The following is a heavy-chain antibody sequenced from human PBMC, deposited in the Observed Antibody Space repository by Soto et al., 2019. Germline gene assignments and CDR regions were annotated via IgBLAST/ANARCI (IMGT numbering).Heavy chain of an antibody. Sequence: SETLSLTCTVSGGSISSGGYYWSWIRHHPGKGLEWIGYIYYTGSTYYNPSLKSRVTISVDTSKNQFSLQLSSVTAADSAVYYCARESRDFYYYLDVWGKGTTVTVS. V-gene: IGHV4-31*03. CDR2: IYYTGST. CDR3: ARESRDFYYYLDV. CDR1: GGSISSGGYY. J-gene: IGHJ6*03.